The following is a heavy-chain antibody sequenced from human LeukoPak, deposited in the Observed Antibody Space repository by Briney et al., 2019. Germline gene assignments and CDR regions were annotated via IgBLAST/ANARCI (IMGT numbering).Heavy chain of an antibody. CDR2: IYTSGST. V-gene: IGHV4-61*02. CDR1: GGSISSGSYY. D-gene: IGHD1-7*01. Sequence: SQTLSLTCTVSGGSISSGSYYWSWIRQPAGKGLEWIGRIYTSGSTNYNPSLKSRVTISVDTSKNQFSLKLSSVTAADTAAYYCARGTRRHYYYYGMDVWSQGTTVTVSS. J-gene: IGHJ6*02. CDR3: ARGTRRHYYYYGMDV.